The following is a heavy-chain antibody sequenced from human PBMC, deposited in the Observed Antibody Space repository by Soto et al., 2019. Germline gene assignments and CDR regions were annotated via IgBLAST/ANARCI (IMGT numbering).Heavy chain of an antibody. CDR3: ARDYYYDSSGYYDSFDY. D-gene: IGHD3-22*01. V-gene: IGHV1-18*01. J-gene: IGHJ4*02. CDR2: ISAYNGNT. CDR1: GYTFTSYG. Sequence: QVQLVQSGAEVKKPGASVKVSCKASGYTFTSYGITWVRQAPGQGLEWMGWISAYNGNTNYAQKLQGRVNMTTDTFTSRAYMELRSLGSDDTAVYYCARDYYYDSSGYYDSFDYWGQGNLVTVSS.